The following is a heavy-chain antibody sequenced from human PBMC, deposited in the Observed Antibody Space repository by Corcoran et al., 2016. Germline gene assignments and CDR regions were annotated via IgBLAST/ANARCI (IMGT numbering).Heavy chain of an antibody. D-gene: IGHD2-21*02. CDR3: ARGVTATPTGV. J-gene: IGHJ4*02. V-gene: IGHV3-48*04. Sequence: EVQLVESGGGLVQPGGSLRLSCAASGFTFSSYSMNWVRQAPGKGLEWVSYISSSSSTIYYADSVKGRFTISRDNAKNSLYLQMNSLRAEDTAVYDCARGVTATPTGVWGQGTLVTVSS. CDR1: GFTFSSYS. CDR2: ISSSSSTI.